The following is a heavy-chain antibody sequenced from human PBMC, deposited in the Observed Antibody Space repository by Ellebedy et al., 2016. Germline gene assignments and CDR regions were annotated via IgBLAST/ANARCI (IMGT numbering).Heavy chain of an antibody. Sequence: GSLRLXXAVYGGSFRGYYWGWICQPPGKGLEWIGSIYYSGSTDYNPSLKSRVTISVDRSKNQFSLKLSSVTAADTAVYYCARELGYYFDYWGQGTLVTVSS. V-gene: IGHV4-34*01. CDR1: GGSFRGYY. J-gene: IGHJ4*02. D-gene: IGHD3-3*01. CDR2: IYYSGST. CDR3: ARELGYYFDY.